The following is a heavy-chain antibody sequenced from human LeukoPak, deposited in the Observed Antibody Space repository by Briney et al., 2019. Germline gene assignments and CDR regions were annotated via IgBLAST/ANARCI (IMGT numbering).Heavy chain of an antibody. CDR2: IYYRGST. Sequence: SETLSLTCTVSGGSISSSSYYWGWIRQPPGKGLEWIGSIYYRGSTYYNPSLKSRVTISVDTSKNQFSLKLSSVTAADTAVYYCARRYYGHFDDWGQGTLVTVSS. V-gene: IGHV4-39*01. CDR3: ARRYYGHFDD. J-gene: IGHJ4*02. D-gene: IGHD4-17*01. CDR1: GGSISSSSYY.